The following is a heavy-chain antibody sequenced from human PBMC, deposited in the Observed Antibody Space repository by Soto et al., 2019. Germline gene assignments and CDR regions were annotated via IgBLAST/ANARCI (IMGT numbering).Heavy chain of an antibody. CDR1: GGSISSYY. J-gene: IGHJ5*02. Sequence: PSETLSLTCTVSGGSISSYYWSWIRQSPGKGLEWIGFIYNSGSTNYNPSHKSRDTISVETSKKQYSLKRSSVTAADTAVYYWAREVAGGHWFDPGGQGTLVTVSS. V-gene: IGHV4-59*12. CDR2: IYNSGST. D-gene: IGHD2-15*01. CDR3: AREVAGGHWFDP.